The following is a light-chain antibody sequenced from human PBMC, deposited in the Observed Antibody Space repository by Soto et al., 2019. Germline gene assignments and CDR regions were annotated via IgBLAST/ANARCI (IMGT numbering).Light chain of an antibody. V-gene: IGLV2-14*01. Sequence: ALTQPASVSGSPGQSITISCTGTSSDVGGYNYVSWYQQHPGKAPKLMIYEVSNRPSGVSNRFSGSKSGNTASLTISGLQAEDEADYYCSSYTSSSTLWVFGGGTKLTVL. J-gene: IGLJ3*02. CDR3: SSYTSSSTLWV. CDR1: SSDVGGYNY. CDR2: EVS.